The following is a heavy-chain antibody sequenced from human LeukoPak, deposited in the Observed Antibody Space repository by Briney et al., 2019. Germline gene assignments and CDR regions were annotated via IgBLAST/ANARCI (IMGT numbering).Heavy chain of an antibody. V-gene: IGHV1-2*02. CDR3: ARGPYSSSWYPYYYYYYMDV. J-gene: IGHJ6*03. CDR1: GYTFTGYY. CDR2: INPNSGGT. Sequence: ASVKVSCKASGYTFTGYYMHWVRQAPGQGLEWMGWINPNSGGTNYAQKFQGRVTMTRDTSMSTAYMELSRLRSDDTAVYYCARGPYSSSWYPYYYYYYMDVWGKGTTVTISS. D-gene: IGHD6-13*01.